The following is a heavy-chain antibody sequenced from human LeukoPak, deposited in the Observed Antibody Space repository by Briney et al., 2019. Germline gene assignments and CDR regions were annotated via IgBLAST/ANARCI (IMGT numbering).Heavy chain of an antibody. J-gene: IGHJ4*02. Sequence: PSETLSLTCAVSGGSISSSNWWSWVRQPPGKGLEWIGEIYHSGSTNYNPSLKSRVTISVDRSKNQFSLKLSSVTAADTAVYYCARGGRDGYNYPLDYWGQGTLVTVSS. CDR3: ARGGRDGYNYPLDY. V-gene: IGHV4-4*02. CDR2: IYHSGST. CDR1: GGSISSSNW. D-gene: IGHD5-24*01.